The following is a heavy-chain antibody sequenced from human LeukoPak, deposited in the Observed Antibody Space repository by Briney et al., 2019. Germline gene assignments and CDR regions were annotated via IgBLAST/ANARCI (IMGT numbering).Heavy chain of an antibody. CDR2: INADGRST. J-gene: IGHJ4*02. CDR3: ARGSSSGWPDYFDY. D-gene: IGHD6-19*01. V-gene: IGHV3-74*01. Sequence: GGSLRLSCAASGFTLSSYWMHSVRQAPGKGLVWVSRINADGRSTPYADSVKGRFTISRDNAKNTLYLQMNSLRAEDTAVYYCARGSSSGWPDYFDYWGQGSLVTVSS. CDR1: GFTLSSYW.